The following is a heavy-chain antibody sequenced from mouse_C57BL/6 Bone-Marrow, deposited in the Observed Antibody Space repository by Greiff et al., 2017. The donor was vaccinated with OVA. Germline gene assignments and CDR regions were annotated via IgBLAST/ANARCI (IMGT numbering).Heavy chain of an antibody. CDR2: INPNNGGT. CDR1: GYTFTDYY. CDR3: ARHPIYDGYYGWFAY. J-gene: IGHJ3*01. V-gene: IGHV1-26*01. D-gene: IGHD2-3*01. Sequence: EVQLQQSGPELVKPGASVKISCKASGYTFTDYYMNWVKQSHGKSLEWIGDINPNNGGTSYNQKFKGKATLTVDKSSSTAYMELRSLTSEDSPVYYCARHPIYDGYYGWFAYWGQGTLVTVSA.